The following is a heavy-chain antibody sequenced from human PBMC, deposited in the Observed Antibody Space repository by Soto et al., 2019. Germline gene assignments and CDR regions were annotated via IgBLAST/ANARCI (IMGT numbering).Heavy chain of an antibody. CDR2: IYYIGST. J-gene: IGHJ6*02. CDR3: AREDDGGERDYYGLDV. V-gene: IGHV4-59*12. D-gene: IGHD1-1*01. Sequence: SETLSLTCTVSGGSISSYYWIWIRQPPVNGLEFIGYIYYIGSTNYNPSLKSRFTISLYASTNHFSLKLNSVTAADTSVYFCAREDDGGERDYYGLDVWGQGTTVTVSS. CDR1: GGSISSYY.